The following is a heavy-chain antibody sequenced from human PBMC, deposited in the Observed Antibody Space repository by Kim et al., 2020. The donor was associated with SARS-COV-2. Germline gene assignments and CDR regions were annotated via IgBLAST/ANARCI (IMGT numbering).Heavy chain of an antibody. V-gene: IGHV1-24*01. D-gene: IGHD2-21*02. CDR1: GYTLTELS. CDR3: ATEFAYCGGDCYSFDY. Sequence: ASVKVSCKFSGYTLTELSMHWVRQAPGKGLEWMGGFDPEDGETIYAQKFQGRVTMTEDTSTDTAYMELSSLRSEDTAVYYCATEFAYCGGDCYSFDYWGQGTLVTVSS. J-gene: IGHJ4*02. CDR2: FDPEDGET.